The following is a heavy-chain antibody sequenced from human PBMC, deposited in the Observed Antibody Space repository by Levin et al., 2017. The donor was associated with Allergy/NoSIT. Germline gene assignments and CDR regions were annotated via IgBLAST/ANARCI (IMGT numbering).Heavy chain of an antibody. CDR2: ISYDGSNK. CDR3: AKRAEGYSYGYGDYYFDY. Sequence: HPGGSLRLSCAASGFTFSSYGMHWVRQAPGKGLEWVAVISYDGSNKYYADSVKGRFTISRDNSKNTLYLQMNSLRAEDTAVYYCAKRAEGYSYGYGDYYFDYWGQGTLVTVSS. CDR1: GFTFSSYG. J-gene: IGHJ4*02. V-gene: IGHV3-30*18. D-gene: IGHD5-18*01.